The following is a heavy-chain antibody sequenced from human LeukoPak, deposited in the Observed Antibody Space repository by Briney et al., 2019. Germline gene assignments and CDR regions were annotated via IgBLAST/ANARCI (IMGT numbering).Heavy chain of an antibody. CDR1: GGSISGYY. V-gene: IGHV4-59*01. J-gene: IGHJ4*02. CDR2: IHYSGST. D-gene: IGHD4-23*01. CDR3: ARDSGGKFDS. Sequence: ETPSLTCTVSGGSISGYYWSWIRQPPGKGLEWIGYIHYSGSTNYNPSLKSRVIISVDTSKNQFSLKLSSVTAADAAVYYCARDSGGKFDSWGQGTLVTVSS.